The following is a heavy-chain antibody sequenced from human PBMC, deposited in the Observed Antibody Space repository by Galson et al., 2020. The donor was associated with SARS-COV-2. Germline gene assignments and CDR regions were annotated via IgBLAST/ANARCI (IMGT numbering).Heavy chain of an antibody. J-gene: IGHJ4*02. CDR2: ISYDGTTK. D-gene: IGHD3-22*01. Sequence: GGSLRLSCAASGFALSNSAMHWVRQAPGKGLEWVAIISYDGTTKYNSDSVKGRFTISRDISKNTLYLLMSSLRPEDTAVYYCARDTDDHTSSGFDYWGQGALVTVSS. CDR3: ARDTDDHTSSGFDY. CDR1: GFALSNSA. V-gene: IGHV3-30*04.